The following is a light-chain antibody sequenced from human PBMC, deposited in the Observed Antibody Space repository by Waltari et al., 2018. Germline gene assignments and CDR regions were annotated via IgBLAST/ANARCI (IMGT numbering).Light chain of an antibody. V-gene: IGLV1-44*01. CDR3: AAWDDSLNGNV. J-gene: IGLJ6*01. Sequence: QSVLTQPPSASGTPGQRVTISCSGSSSNIGNNAVNWYQQLPGTAPKLLLDTNNQRPSGVPDRFSGSKSGTSASLAISGLQSEDEADYYCAAWDDSLNGNVFGSGTKVTVL. CDR2: TNN. CDR1: SSNIGNNA.